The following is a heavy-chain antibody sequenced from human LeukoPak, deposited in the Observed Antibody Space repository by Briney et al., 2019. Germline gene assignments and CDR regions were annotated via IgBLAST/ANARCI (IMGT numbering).Heavy chain of an antibody. J-gene: IGHJ4*02. V-gene: IGHV1-46*01. CDR3: ARDGPPFDIVVSHPNFDY. CDR1: GYTFTGYY. Sequence: GASVKVSCKASGYTFTGYYMHWVRQAPGQGLEWMGIINPSGGSTSYAQKFQGRVTMTRDMSTSTVYMELSSLRSEDTAVYYCARDGPPFDIVVSHPNFDYWGQGTLVTVSS. D-gene: IGHD2-15*01. CDR2: INPSGGST.